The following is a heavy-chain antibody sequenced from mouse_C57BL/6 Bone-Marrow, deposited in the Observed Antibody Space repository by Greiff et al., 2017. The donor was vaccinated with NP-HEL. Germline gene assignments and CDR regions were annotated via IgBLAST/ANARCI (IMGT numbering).Heavy chain of an antibody. CDR1: GFTFSSYA. J-gene: IGHJ4*01. D-gene: IGHD2-4*01. CDR3: ARIYYDYDYAMDY. V-gene: IGHV5-4*01. Sequence: EVQLVESGGGLVKPGGSLKLSCAASGFTFSSYAMSWVRQTPEKRLEWVATISDGGSYTYYPDNVKGRFTISRDNAKNNLYLQMSHLKSEDTAMYYCARIYYDYDYAMDYWGQGTSVTVSS. CDR2: ISDGGSYT.